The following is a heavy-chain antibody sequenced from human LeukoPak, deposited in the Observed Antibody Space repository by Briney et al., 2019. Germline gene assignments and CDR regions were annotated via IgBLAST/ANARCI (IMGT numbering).Heavy chain of an antibody. V-gene: IGHV1-24*01. CDR3: ARSGIAAAVSDY. D-gene: IGHD6-13*01. Sequence: ASVKVPCKVSGYTLTELSMHWVRQAPGKGLEWMGGFDPEDGETIYAQKFQGRVTMTEDTSTDTAYMELSSLRSGDTAVYYCARSGIAAAVSDYWGQGTLVTVSS. CDR1: GYTLTELS. J-gene: IGHJ4*02. CDR2: FDPEDGET.